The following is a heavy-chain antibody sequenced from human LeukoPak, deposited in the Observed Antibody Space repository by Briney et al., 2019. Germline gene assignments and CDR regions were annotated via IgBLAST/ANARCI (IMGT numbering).Heavy chain of an antibody. V-gene: IGHV4-39*01. CDR1: GGSISSGIYY. Sequence: SETLSLTCTVSGGSISSGIYYWGWIRQTPGKGLEWIGTIYYSGATYYNPSLKSRVTISVDTSKNRFSLKVSSVIAADTALYYCARHIWQSTARPWFDPWGQGTLVTVSS. CDR3: ARHIWQSTARPWFDP. CDR2: IYYSGAT. D-gene: IGHD2-21*01. J-gene: IGHJ5*02.